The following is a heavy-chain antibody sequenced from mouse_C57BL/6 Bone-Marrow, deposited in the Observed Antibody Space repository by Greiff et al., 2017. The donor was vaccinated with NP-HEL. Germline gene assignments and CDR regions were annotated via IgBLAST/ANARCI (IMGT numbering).Heavy chain of an antibody. D-gene: IGHD2-4*01. J-gene: IGHJ1*03. CDR3: TPPYYDYDHWYFDV. V-gene: IGHV6-6*01. Sequence: DVKLQESGGGLVQPGGSMKLSCAASGFTFSDAWMDWVRQSPEKGLEWVAEIRNKANNHATYYAESVKGRFTISRDDSKSSVYLQMNSLRAEDTGIYYCTPPYYDYDHWYFDVWGTGTTVTVSS. CDR1: GFTFSDAW. CDR2: IRNKANNHAT.